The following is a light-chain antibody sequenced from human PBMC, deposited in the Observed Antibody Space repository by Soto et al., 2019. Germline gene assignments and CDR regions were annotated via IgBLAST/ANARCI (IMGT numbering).Light chain of an antibody. V-gene: IGKV3-15*01. Sequence: EIVMTQSPATLSVSPGERATLSCRASQSVSSNLAWYQQKPGQAPRLLIYGASTRATGIPARFSGSGSGTEFTLTISSLQSEDFAVYYCQQYNNYSPRTFGQGTKVEIK. CDR1: QSVSSN. CDR2: GAS. J-gene: IGKJ1*01. CDR3: QQYNNYSPRT.